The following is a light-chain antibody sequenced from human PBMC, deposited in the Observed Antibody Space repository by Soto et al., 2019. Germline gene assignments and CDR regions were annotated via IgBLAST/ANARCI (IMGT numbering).Light chain of an antibody. CDR2: GAS. J-gene: IGKJ1*01. Sequence: EIVMTQSPATLSVSPGERATLSCRASQSVSSNSAWYQQKPGQAPRLLIYGASTRATGIQARFSGSGSGTEFTLTISSLQSEDFAVYYCQQYSDWPRTFGQGTKVEIK. CDR1: QSVSSN. V-gene: IGKV3-15*01. CDR3: QQYSDWPRT.